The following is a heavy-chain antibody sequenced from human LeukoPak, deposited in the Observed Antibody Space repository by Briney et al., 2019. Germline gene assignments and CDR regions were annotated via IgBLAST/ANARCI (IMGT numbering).Heavy chain of an antibody. CDR1: GGSISNYY. V-gene: IGHV4-59*01. CDR3: ARGIVGGYNPVFDF. D-gene: IGHD5-24*01. J-gene: IGHJ4*02. Sequence: SETLSLTCTVSGGSISNYYWSWIRQPPGKGLEYIGYIYYSGSTNYNPSLKSRVTISIDTSKNQFSLKLSSVTAADTAVYYCARGIVGGYNPVFDFWGQGTLVTVSS. CDR2: IYYSGST.